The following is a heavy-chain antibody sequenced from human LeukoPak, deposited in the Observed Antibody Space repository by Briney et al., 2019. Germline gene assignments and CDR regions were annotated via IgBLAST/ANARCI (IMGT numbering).Heavy chain of an antibody. J-gene: IGHJ4*02. D-gene: IGHD4-17*01. CDR1: GFTFSSYA. CDR2: ISGSGGST. Sequence: GRSLRLSCAASGFTFSSYAMSWVRQAPGKGLEWVSAISGSGGSTYYADSVKGRFTISRDNSKNTLYLQMNSLRAEDTAVYYCAKDLDYGGNSDLDYWGQGTLVTVSS. CDR3: AKDLDYGGNSDLDY. V-gene: IGHV3-23*01.